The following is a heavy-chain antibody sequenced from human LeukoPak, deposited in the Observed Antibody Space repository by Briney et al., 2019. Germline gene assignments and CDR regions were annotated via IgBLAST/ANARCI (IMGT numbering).Heavy chain of an antibody. Sequence: MPSETLSLTCTVSGGCISSYYWSWIRQPPGKGLEWIGYIYYSGSTNYNPSLKSRVTISVDTSKNQFSLKLSSVTAADTAVYYCARERLTMIGRAFDIWGQGTMVTVSS. V-gene: IGHV4-59*01. D-gene: IGHD3-22*01. CDR2: IYYSGST. CDR3: ARERLTMIGRAFDI. J-gene: IGHJ3*02. CDR1: GGCISSYY.